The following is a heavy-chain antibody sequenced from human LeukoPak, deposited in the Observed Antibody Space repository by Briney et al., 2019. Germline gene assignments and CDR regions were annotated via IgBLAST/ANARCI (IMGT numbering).Heavy chain of an antibody. CDR1: GGSISYY. V-gene: IGHV4-4*07. CDR3: ARDRGVWTEGAYYGNWFDP. J-gene: IGHJ5*02. CDR2: IYTRGST. D-gene: IGHD3/OR15-3a*01. Sequence: SETLSLTCPVSGGSISYYWSWIRQPAGKGLEWIGRIYTRGSTNYNPSLKSRVTMSVDTSKNQFSLKLSSVTAADTAVYYCARDRGVWTEGAYYGNWFDPWGQGTLVTVSS.